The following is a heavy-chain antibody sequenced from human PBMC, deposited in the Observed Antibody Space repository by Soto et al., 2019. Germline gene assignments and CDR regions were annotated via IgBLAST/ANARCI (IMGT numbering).Heavy chain of an antibody. D-gene: IGHD3-9*01. Sequence: EVQLVESGGGLVQPGGSLRLSCAASGFTFSSYDMHWVRQATGKGLEWVSAIGTAGDTYYPGSVKGRFTISRENAKNSLYLQMNSLRAGDTAVYYCARARSYYDILTGYQSAFDYWGQGTLVTVSS. CDR1: GFTFSSYD. CDR3: ARARSYYDILTGYQSAFDY. CDR2: IGTAGDT. V-gene: IGHV3-13*01. J-gene: IGHJ4*02.